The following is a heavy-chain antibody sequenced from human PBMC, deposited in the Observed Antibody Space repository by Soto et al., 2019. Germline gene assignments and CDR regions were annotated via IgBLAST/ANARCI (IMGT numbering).Heavy chain of an antibody. J-gene: IGHJ4*02. Sequence: EVQLVESGGGLVQPGGSLRLSCAASGFTFSSYSMNWVRQAPGKGLEWVSYISSSSSTIYYADSVKGRFTISRDNAKKSLYLQMNRLSDEYTAVYYCARESSGSDYEGHCVDYGGQGTLVTVS. CDR3: ARESSGSDYEGHCVDY. CDR1: GFTFSSYS. CDR2: ISSSSSTI. D-gene: IGHD1-26*01. V-gene: IGHV3-48*02.